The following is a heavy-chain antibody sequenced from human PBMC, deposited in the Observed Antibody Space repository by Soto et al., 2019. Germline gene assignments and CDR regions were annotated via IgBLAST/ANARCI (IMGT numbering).Heavy chain of an antibody. CDR2: IYHSGRT. D-gene: IGHD3-16*01. V-gene: IGHV4-31*03. Sequence: VQLQESGPGLVKPSQTLSLNCSVSGGSISRGDYYWSWIRQHPGRGLEWIGHIYHSGRTNYNPSLKSRVSISLDTSKSQFSLSLTSVTAADTAVYRCARVGSDFDAFDIWGQGTMVTVSS. J-gene: IGHJ3*02. CDR3: ARVGSDFDAFDI. CDR1: GGSISRGDYY.